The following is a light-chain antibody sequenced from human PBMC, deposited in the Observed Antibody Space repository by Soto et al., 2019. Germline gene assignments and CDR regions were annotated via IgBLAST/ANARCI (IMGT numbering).Light chain of an antibody. CDR3: SSYTTSGTLV. CDR1: SSDVGSYNY. CDR2: DVS. J-gene: IGLJ1*01. Sequence: QSALTQPASVSGSPGQSIIISCTGTSSDVGSYNYVSWYQHHPGKAPKFMIYDVSNRPSGVSNRFYGSKSGNTASLTISGLQAEXXADYYCSSYTTSGTLVFGSGTKVTVL. V-gene: IGLV2-14*03.